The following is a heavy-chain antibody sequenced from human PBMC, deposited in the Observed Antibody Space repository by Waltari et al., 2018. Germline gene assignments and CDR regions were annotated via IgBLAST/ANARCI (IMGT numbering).Heavy chain of an antibody. CDR1: ALTFIHSW. Sequence: EVQLVASGGDYVQPGGPLRLSGSVCALTFIHSWMPWLSQVPGKGLVWGSRINRDGSTTTYADSVKGRFTISRDNAKNTLYLQMNSLRAEDTAVYYCAREIAVTGQYYFDYWGQGTLVTVSS. V-gene: IGHV3-74*01. CDR2: INRDGSTT. D-gene: IGHD6-13*01. CDR3: AREIAVTGQYYFDY. J-gene: IGHJ4*02.